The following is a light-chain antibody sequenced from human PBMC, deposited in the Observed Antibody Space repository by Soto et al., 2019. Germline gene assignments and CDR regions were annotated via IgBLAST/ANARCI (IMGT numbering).Light chain of an antibody. CDR3: QQRSNWPGGYT. CDR2: DAS. V-gene: IGKV3-11*01. CDR1: QSVSSY. J-gene: IGKJ2*01. Sequence: EIVLTQSPATLSLSPGERATLSCRASQSVSSYLAWYQQKPGQAPRLLIYDASNRATGIPARFSGSGSGTDFTLTISSLEPEDFAVYYCQQRSNWPGGYTFGQGTKVEIK.